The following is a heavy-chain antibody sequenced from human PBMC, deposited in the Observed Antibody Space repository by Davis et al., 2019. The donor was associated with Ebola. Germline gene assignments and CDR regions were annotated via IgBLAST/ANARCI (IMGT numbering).Heavy chain of an antibody. V-gene: IGHV3-23*01. D-gene: IGHD6-19*01. CDR1: GFVFSSYV. CDR3: VKDTSNVWFDV. CDR2: LGLSADT. J-gene: IGHJ3*01. Sequence: GESLKISCAASGFVFSSYVMSWVRRAPGKGLEWVSTLGLSADTYYADSVKGRFTISRDNSKNTLHLQMNSLRVEDTAIYYCVKDTSNVWFDVWGQGTMVTVSS.